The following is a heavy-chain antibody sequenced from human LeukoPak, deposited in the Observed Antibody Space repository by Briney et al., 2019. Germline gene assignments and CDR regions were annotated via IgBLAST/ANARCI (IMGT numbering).Heavy chain of an antibody. J-gene: IGHJ4*02. CDR1: GFTFDDYA. Sequence: GGSLRLSCAASGFTFDDYAMHWVRQAPGKGLEWVSGISWNSGSIGYADSVKGRFTISRDNAKNSLYLQMNSLRAEDTALYYCAKGFGSGSYVFYYFDFWGQGSLVTVS. D-gene: IGHD3-10*01. CDR3: AKGFGSGSYVFYYFDF. V-gene: IGHV3-9*01. CDR2: ISWNSGSI.